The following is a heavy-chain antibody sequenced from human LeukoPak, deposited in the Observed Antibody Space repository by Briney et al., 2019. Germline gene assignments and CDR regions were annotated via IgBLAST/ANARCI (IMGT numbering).Heavy chain of an antibody. Sequence: SETLSLTCTVSSGSFRTYYWSWIRQPPGKGLEWIGYIFYNEGTSYNPSLKSRVTISVDTSKNQFSLKVNSLTAADTAMYYCARSVPSRDYGSSSFDYWGQGTLVTVSS. CDR3: ARSVPSRDYGSSSFDY. CDR2: IFYNEGT. CDR1: SGSFRTYY. V-gene: IGHV4-59*12. J-gene: IGHJ4*02. D-gene: IGHD4-17*01.